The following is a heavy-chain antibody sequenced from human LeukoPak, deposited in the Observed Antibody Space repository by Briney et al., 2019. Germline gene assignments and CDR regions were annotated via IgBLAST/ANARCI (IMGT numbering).Heavy chain of an antibody. CDR1: GFTFSSYA. Sequence: GGSLRLSCAASGFTFSSYAMSWVRQAPGKGLEWVSAISGSGGSTYYADSVKGRFTISRDNSKNTLYLQMNSLRAEDTAVYYCANSLIPWWLLGRGNAFDIWGQGTMVTVSS. CDR2: ISGSGGST. CDR3: ANSLIPWWLLGRGNAFDI. D-gene: IGHD3-22*01. V-gene: IGHV3-23*01. J-gene: IGHJ3*02.